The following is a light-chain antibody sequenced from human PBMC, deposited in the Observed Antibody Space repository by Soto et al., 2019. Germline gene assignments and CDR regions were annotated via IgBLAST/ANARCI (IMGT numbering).Light chain of an antibody. V-gene: IGKV3-11*01. J-gene: IGKJ1*01. CDR2: GTS. CDR1: QSVSSY. CDR3: QQYNNWPQT. Sequence: DIVLTQSPATLSLSPGQTATLSCRASQSVSSYLAWYQQKAGQAPRLLIYGTSHRATGIPDRFSGSGSGTDFTLTISRLEPEDFAVYYCQQYNNWPQTFGQGTKVDI.